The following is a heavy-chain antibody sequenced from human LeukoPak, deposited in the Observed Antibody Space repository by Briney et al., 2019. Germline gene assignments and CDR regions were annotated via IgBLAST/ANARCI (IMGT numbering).Heavy chain of an antibody. Sequence: SETLSLTCTVSDGSISSYYWSWIRLPPEKGPEYIGYVSYSGTTNYNPSLKSRLTISLDTSKNQTSLRLSSVTAADTAVYYCARCRSAVAGTYNYYYLDVWGKGTTVSVSS. J-gene: IGHJ6*03. D-gene: IGHD6-19*01. CDR2: VSYSGTT. CDR3: ARCRSAVAGTYNYYYLDV. V-gene: IGHV4-59*01. CDR1: DGSISSYY.